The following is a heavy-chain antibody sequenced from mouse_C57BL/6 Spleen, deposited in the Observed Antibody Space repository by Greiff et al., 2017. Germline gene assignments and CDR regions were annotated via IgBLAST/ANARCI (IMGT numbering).Heavy chain of an antibody. CDR2: INPSNGGT. Sequence: VQLQQPGTELVKPGASVKLSCKASGYTFTGYWMNWVKQRPGQGLEWIGNINPSNGGTNYNEKFKSKATLTVDKSSSTAYMQLSSLPSEDSAVYYGARSPFYYGRAMDYWGQGTSVTVSS. D-gene: IGHD1-1*01. CDR3: ARSPFYYGRAMDY. CDR1: GYTFTGYW. J-gene: IGHJ4*01. V-gene: IGHV1-53*01.